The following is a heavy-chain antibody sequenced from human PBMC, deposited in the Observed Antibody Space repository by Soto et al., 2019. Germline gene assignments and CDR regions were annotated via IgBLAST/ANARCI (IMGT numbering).Heavy chain of an antibody. CDR2: IYYSGST. CDR1: GGSISSSSYY. D-gene: IGHD6-13*01. Sequence: SETLSLTCTVSGGSISSSSYYWGWIRQPPGKGLEWIGSIYYSGSTYYNPSLKSRVTISVDTSKNQFSLKLSSVTAADTAVYYCARGKYSSSWHKVGRTYYYYGMDVWGQGTTVTVSS. V-gene: IGHV4-39*01. J-gene: IGHJ6*02. CDR3: ARGKYSSSWHKVGRTYYYYGMDV.